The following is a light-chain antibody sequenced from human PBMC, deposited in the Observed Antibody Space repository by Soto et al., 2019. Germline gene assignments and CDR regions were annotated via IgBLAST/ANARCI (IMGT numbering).Light chain of an antibody. J-gene: IGKJ4*01. CDR2: GAT. Sequence: EIVLTQSPGILSLFPGERAALSCWASQSLTANLAWYQQKAGQPPRPLIYGATTRAAGIPDRFTGSGSGTEFILTISRVAAEDAAEYFCQQYGSAPLTFGGGTKVEIK. V-gene: IGKV3-20*01. CDR1: QSLTAN. CDR3: QQYGSAPLT.